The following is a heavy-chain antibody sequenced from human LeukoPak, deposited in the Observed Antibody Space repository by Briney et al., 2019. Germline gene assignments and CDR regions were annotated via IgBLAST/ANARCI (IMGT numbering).Heavy chain of an antibody. J-gene: IGHJ1*01. D-gene: IGHD2-2*01. V-gene: IGHV1-69*13. CDR3: ARALYCSSTSCYLAA. Sequence: SVKVSCKASGGTFSSYAISWVRQAPGQGLEWMGGIIPIFGTTNYAQKFQGRVTITGDESTSTAYMELSSLRSEDPAVYYCARALYCSSTSCYLAAGGQGSLVTVSS. CDR1: GGTFSSYA. CDR2: IIPIFGTT.